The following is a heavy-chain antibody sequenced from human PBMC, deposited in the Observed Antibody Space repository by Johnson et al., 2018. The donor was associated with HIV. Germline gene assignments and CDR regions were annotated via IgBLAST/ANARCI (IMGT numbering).Heavy chain of an antibody. CDR1: GFTFSNYW. D-gene: IGHD6-13*01. V-gene: IGHV3-7*05. CDR3: TRDGVYSSPHDAFDI. CDR2: IKEDGSED. Sequence: VQLVESGGGVVQRGGSLRLSCAASGFTFSNYWMSWVRQAPGKGLEWVANIKEDGSEDYYVDSLKGRFTISRDNAQNSLYLQMDNLRAEDSAVYYCTRDGVYSSPHDAFDIWGQGTMVTVSS. J-gene: IGHJ3*02.